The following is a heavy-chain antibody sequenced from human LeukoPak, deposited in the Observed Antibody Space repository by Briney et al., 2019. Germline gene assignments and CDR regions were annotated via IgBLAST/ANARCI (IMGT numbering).Heavy chain of an antibody. CDR3: ARGETRNDY. J-gene: IGHJ4*02. CDR2: IRPYNGNT. D-gene: IGHD3-16*01. CDR1: GYSFINNG. V-gene: IGHV1-18*01. Sequence: ASVKVSFKASGYSFINNGINWVRQAPGQGLAWMGWIRPYNGNTNFAQKLQGRVTLTTDTSTSTAYLELRSLRSDDTAVYYCARGETRNDYWGQGTLVTVSS.